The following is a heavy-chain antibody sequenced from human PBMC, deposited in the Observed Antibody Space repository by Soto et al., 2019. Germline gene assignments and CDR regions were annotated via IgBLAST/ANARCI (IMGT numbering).Heavy chain of an antibody. J-gene: IGHJ6*04. Sequence: EVQLVESGGGLVQPGGSLRLSCAASGFTVSSKYMSWVRQAPGKGLEWVSLIQSGGYTYYADSVKGRFTISRDSSENTXXXXXXXXXXXXXXXXXCTRDDVYCSGGGCYGVPMDVWGKGTTVTVSA. V-gene: IGHV3-66*01. CDR3: TRDDVYCSGGGCYGVPMDV. D-gene: IGHD2-15*01. CDR1: GFTVSSKY. CDR2: IQSGGYT.